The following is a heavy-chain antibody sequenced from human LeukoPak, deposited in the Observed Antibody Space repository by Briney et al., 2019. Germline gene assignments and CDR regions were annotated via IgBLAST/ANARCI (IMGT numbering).Heavy chain of an antibody. CDR2: IHASGST. Sequence: SETLSLTCTVSDGSISSYFWSWIRQPAGKGLEYIGRIHASGSTNYNPSLKSRVTMSVDTSKDQFSLKLTSVTAADTAVYYCARLLVVESRFDPWGQGTLVTVSS. V-gene: IGHV4-4*07. CDR1: DGSISSYF. J-gene: IGHJ5*02. CDR3: ARLLVVESRFDP. D-gene: IGHD2-15*01.